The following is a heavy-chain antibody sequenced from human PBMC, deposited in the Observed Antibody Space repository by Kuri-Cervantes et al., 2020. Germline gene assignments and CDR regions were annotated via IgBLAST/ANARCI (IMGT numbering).Heavy chain of an antibody. V-gene: IGHV1-46*01. J-gene: IGHJ6*02. CDR2: INPSGGST. D-gene: IGHD3-22*01. CDR1: GYTFTSYG. CDR3: AREGGSGDQWLPGLTQNYGMDV. Sequence: ASVKVSCKASGYTFTSYGISWVRQAPGQGLEWMGIINPSGGSTSYAQKFQGRVTMTRDTSTSTVYMELSSLRSEDTAVYYCAREGGSGDQWLPGLTQNYGMDVWGQGTTVTVSS.